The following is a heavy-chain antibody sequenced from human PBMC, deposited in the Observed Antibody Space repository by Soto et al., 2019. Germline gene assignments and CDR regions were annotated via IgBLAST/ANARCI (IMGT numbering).Heavy chain of an antibody. D-gene: IGHD2-21*02. CDR1: GFSLSTSGGG. CDR2: IYWDDDK. Sequence: GSGPTLGNPTQNLTLTCTFSGFSLSTSGGGVGWIRQPPGKALEWLALIYWDDDKRYSPSLKSRLTITKDTSKNQVVLTMTNMDPVDTATYYCAHSTYCGGDCYSSDYWGQGTLVTVSS. J-gene: IGHJ4*02. V-gene: IGHV2-5*02. CDR3: AHSTYCGGDCYSSDY.